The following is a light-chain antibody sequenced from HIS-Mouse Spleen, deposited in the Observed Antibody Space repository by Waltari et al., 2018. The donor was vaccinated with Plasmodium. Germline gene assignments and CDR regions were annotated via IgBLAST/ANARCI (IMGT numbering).Light chain of an antibody. CDR3: QQYGSSLYT. Sequence: EIVLTQSPGTLSLSPGERATLSCRANQSVSSSYLAWYQQKPGQAPRRLIYGASRMATGIPDRFSGSGSGTDFTLTISRLEPEDFAVYYCQQYGSSLYTFGQGTKLEIK. CDR2: GAS. J-gene: IGKJ2*01. V-gene: IGKV3-20*01. CDR1: QSVSSSY.